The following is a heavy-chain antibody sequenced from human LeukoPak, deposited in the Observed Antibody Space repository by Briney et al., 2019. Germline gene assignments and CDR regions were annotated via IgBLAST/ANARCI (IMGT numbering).Heavy chain of an antibody. CDR2: IIPIFGTA. Sequence: GASVKVSCKASGGTFSSYAISWVRQAPGQGLEWMEGIIPIFGTANYAQKFQGRVTITTDESTSTAYMELSSLRSEDTAVYYCARNLAATGDYYYMDVWGKGTTVTVSS. J-gene: IGHJ6*03. D-gene: IGHD2-15*01. CDR1: GGTFSSYA. V-gene: IGHV1-69*05. CDR3: ARNLAATGDYYYMDV.